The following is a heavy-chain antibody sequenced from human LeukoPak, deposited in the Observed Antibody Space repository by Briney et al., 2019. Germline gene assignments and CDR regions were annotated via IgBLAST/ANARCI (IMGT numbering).Heavy chain of an antibody. Sequence: GESLKISCKGSGYTFAIYWIAWVRQMPGKGLEWMGIIYPGDSDTRYSPSFQGQVTISADKSVSTAYLQWSSLKASDTAMYYCARLAGSGNYHFDSWGQGTLVTVSS. CDR3: ARLAGSGNYHFDS. V-gene: IGHV5-51*01. CDR2: IYPGDSDT. J-gene: IGHJ4*02. D-gene: IGHD3-10*01. CDR1: GYTFAIYW.